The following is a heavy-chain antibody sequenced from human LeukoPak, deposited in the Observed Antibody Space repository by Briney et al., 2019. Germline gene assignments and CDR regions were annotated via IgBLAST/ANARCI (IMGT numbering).Heavy chain of an antibody. CDR2: ISGSGGST. CDR1: GFTFSSYA. D-gene: IGHD6-19*01. J-gene: IGHJ4*01. V-gene: IGHV3-23*01. CDR3: AKRLGFSGWYGTPDY. Sequence: GGSLRLSCAASGFTFSSYAMSWVRQAPGKGLEWVSAISGSGGSTYYADSVKGRFTISKDNSKNTLYLQMNSLRAEDTAVYYCAKRLGFSGWYGTPDYWGQGTLVTVSS.